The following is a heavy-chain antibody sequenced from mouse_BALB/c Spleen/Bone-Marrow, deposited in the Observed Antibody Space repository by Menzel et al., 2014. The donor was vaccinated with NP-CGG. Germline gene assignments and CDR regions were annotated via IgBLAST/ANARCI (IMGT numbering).Heavy chain of an antibody. V-gene: IGHV14-3*02. CDR3: ARYYYGSSLFDY. J-gene: IGHJ2*01. D-gene: IGHD1-1*01. CDR1: GFNIKDTY. Sequence: EVQLQQSGAELVKPGASVKLSCTASGFNIKDTYMHWVKQRPEQGLEWIGRIDPANGNTKYDPKFQGKATITADTSSNTAYLQLSSLASEDTDVYCCARYYYGSSLFDYWGQGTTLTGSS. CDR2: IDPANGNT.